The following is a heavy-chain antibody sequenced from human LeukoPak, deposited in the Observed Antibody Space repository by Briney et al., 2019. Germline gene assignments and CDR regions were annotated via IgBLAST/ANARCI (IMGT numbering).Heavy chain of an antibody. Sequence: GGSLRLSCAASGFTFSSYSMNWVRQAPGKGLEWVSSVSSSSSYIYYADSVKGRFTISRDNAKNSLHLQMNSLRAEDTAVYYCARVPYYYGSGSLWGQGTLVTVSS. V-gene: IGHV3-21*01. CDR2: VSSSSSYI. J-gene: IGHJ4*02. CDR1: GFTFSSYS. CDR3: ARVPYYYGSGSL. D-gene: IGHD3-10*01.